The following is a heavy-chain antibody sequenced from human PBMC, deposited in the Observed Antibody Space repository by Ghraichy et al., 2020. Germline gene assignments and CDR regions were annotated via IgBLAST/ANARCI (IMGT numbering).Heavy chain of an antibody. CDR1: GFTFSSYS. Sequence: GGSLRLSCAASGFTFSSYSMNWVRQAPGKGLEWVSYISSSSSTIYYADSVKGRFTISRDNAKNSLYLQMNSLRDEDTAVYYCAREGGKGVLRYFDWFDANYYYYGMDVWGQGTTVTVSS. V-gene: IGHV3-48*02. D-gene: IGHD3-9*01. J-gene: IGHJ6*02. CDR2: ISSSSSTI. CDR3: AREGGKGVLRYFDWFDANYYYYGMDV.